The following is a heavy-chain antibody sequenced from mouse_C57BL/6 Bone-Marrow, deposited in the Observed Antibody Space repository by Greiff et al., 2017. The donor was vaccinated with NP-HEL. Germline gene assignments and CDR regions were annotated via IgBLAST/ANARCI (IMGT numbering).Heavy chain of an antibody. V-gene: IGHV5-4*03. CDR2: ISDGGSYT. CDR1: GFTFSSYA. D-gene: IGHD2-1*01. CDR3: ARYLLWLWYFDV. J-gene: IGHJ1*03. Sequence: DVMLVESGGGLVKPGGSLKLSCAASGFTFSSYAMSWVRQTPEKRLEWVATISDGGSYTYYPDNVKGRFTISRDNAKNNLYLQMSHLKSEDTTMYYCARYLLWLWYFDVWGTGTTVTVSS.